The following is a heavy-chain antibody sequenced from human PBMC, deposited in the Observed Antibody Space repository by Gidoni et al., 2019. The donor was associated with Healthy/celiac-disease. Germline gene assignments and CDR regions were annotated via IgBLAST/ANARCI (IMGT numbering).Heavy chain of an antibody. J-gene: IGHJ3*02. CDR1: GFTFSDYH. CDR2: ISTSGSTI. D-gene: IGHD3-9*01. Sequence: QVQLVESGGGLVKPGGSLRLSWAASGFTFSDYHMSWIRQAPGKGLEWVSYISTSGSTIYYADSVKGRFTISRDNAKNSLYLQMNSLRAEDTAVYYCARGLRYFDWLEKRGDAFDIWGQGTMVTVSP. V-gene: IGHV3-11*01. CDR3: ARGLRYFDWLEKRGDAFDI.